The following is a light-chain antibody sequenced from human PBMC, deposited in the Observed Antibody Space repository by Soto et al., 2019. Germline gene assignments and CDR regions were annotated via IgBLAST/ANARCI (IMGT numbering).Light chain of an antibody. CDR2: LAS. V-gene: IGKV1-9*01. J-gene: IGKJ4*01. CDR3: QHLNSYPLT. CDR1: QGISSY. Sequence: IQLTQSPSSLSASVGDRVTITCRASQGISSYLAWYHQKPGKAPKLLIYLASTLQSGVPSRFSGSGSGTDFTLTISSLQPEDFGTYYCQHLNSYPLTFGGGTKVEI.